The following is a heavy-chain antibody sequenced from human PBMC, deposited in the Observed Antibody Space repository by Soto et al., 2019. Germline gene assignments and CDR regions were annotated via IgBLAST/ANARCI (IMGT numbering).Heavy chain of an antibody. CDR3: ARDQAYDSGGPDALDI. CDR2: ISAYNGNT. Sequence: QVQLVQSGAEVKKPGASVKVSCKASGYTFTSYGISWVRQAPGQGLEWMGWISAYNGNTNYAQKLQGRVTMTTDTSTSTPNMELSRLRSEDTAVYYCARDQAYDSGGPDALDIWGQGKMVTVSS. D-gene: IGHD3-22*01. V-gene: IGHV1-18*01. J-gene: IGHJ3*02. CDR1: GYTFTSYG.